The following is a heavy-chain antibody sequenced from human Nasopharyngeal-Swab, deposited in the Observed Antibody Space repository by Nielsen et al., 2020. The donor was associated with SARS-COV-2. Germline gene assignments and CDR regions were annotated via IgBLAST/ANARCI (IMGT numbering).Heavy chain of an antibody. J-gene: IGHJ6*02. CDR2: TYHRSKWYN. CDR3: VRQYSSSSFYHGMDV. Sequence: SQSLSPTCALSRAIVSSNSATWNWITQSPSRGLEWPGRTYHRSKWYNDSALSVKSRITINPDTSNNQFSLQLNSVTPEDTAVYYCVRQYSSSSFYHGMDVWGQGTTVTVSS. D-gene: IGHD6-6*01. V-gene: IGHV6-1*01. CDR1: RAIVSSNSAT.